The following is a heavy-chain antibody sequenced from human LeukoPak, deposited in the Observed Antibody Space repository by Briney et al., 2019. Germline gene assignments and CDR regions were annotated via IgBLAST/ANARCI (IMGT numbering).Heavy chain of an antibody. J-gene: IGHJ4*02. Sequence: ASVKVSCKASGYTFTSYGISWVRQAPGQGLEWMGWISAYNGNTNYAQKLQGRVTMTRDTSISTAYMELSRLRSDDTAVYYCAGARWLQLPVDYWGQGTLVTVSS. V-gene: IGHV1-18*01. CDR2: ISAYNGNT. CDR1: GYTFTSYG. D-gene: IGHD5-24*01. CDR3: AGARWLQLPVDY.